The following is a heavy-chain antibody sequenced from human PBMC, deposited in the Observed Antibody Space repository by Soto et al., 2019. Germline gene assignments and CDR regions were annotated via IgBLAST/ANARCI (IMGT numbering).Heavy chain of an antibody. CDR1: GFTFTEYA. D-gene: IGHD2-21*02. V-gene: IGHV3-30*04. CDR3: TRGAYCGGDFFPGQVSKWFFDL. Sequence: QVQLEEFGGGVVQPGRSLRLSCVASGFTFTEYAMHWIRQTPGKGLEWVAAASYDGSNKYYADFVKGRFTISRDNSKTTLYLQMNSVRPEARALYFCTRGAYCGGDFFPGQVSKWFFDLWGRGTLVIVSS. J-gene: IGHJ2*01. CDR2: ASYDGSNK.